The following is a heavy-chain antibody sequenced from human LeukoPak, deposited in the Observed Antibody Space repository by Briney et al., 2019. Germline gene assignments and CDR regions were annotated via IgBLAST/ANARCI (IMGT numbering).Heavy chain of an antibody. V-gene: IGHV3-23*01. J-gene: IGHJ4*02. CDR3: AKYTSGTSYRGLDQ. D-gene: IGHD3-10*01. Sequence: SCKASGVNFSSYAMSWVRQAPGKGLEWVATIIGSAVNTYYADSVKGRFTISRDDSKNTVYLQMNSLRAEDTAVYSCAKYTSGTSYRGLDQWGQGTLVTVSS. CDR2: IIGSAVNT. CDR1: GVNFSSYA.